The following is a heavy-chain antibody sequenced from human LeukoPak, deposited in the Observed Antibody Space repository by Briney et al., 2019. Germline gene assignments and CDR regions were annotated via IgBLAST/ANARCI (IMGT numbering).Heavy chain of an antibody. CDR1: GGSISTYY. CDR2: VYDSGST. V-gene: IGHV4-59*08. J-gene: IGHJ3*02. CDR3: ARVAERTWLPYDAAFDI. D-gene: IGHD3-9*01. Sequence: SETLSLTCTVSGGSISTYYWNWIRQPPGRGLEWIGYVYDSGSTNYNPSLKSRVTISLDTSRNEFSLKLTSVTAADTAMYYCARVAERTWLPYDAAFDIWGLGTMVTVSS.